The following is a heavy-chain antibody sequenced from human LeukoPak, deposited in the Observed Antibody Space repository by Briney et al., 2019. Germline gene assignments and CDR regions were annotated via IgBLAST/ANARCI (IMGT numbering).Heavy chain of an antibody. J-gene: IGHJ4*02. CDR1: GFTFSSYS. Sequence: GGSLRLSCAASGFTFSSYSMNWVRQAPGKGLEWVSSISSSSSYIYYADSVKGRFTISRDNAKNSLYLQMNSLRAEDTAVYYCARVYYDSSGPGSFDYWGQGTLVTVSS. CDR2: ISSSSSYI. CDR3: ARVYYDSSGPGSFDY. V-gene: IGHV3-21*01. D-gene: IGHD3-22*01.